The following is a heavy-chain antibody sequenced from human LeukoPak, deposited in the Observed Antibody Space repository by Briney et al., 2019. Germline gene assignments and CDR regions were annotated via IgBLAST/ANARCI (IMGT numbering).Heavy chain of an antibody. Sequence: PGGSLRLSCAASGFTFSSYAMHWVRQAPGKGLEWVSAISGSGGSTYYADSVKGRFTISRDNSKNTLYLQMNSLRAEDTAVYYCASSHYDILTATDYWGQGTLVTVSS. CDR3: ASSHYDILTATDY. D-gene: IGHD3-9*01. CDR1: GFTFSSYA. CDR2: ISGSGGST. J-gene: IGHJ4*02. V-gene: IGHV3-23*01.